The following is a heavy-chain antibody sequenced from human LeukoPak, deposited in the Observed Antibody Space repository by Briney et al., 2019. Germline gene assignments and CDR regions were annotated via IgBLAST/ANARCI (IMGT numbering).Heavy chain of an antibody. CDR2: INHSGTT. CDR1: GGSFSGSY. J-gene: IGHJ4*02. Sequence: SETLSLTCSLSGGSFSGSYWSWIRQPPGKGLEWIGEINHSGTTNYNPSLASRVTVSVDTSKNQFSFNLTSVTAADTAVYFCARGIVYGWGSYYKAYYFDSWGQGTLVTVSS. CDR3: ARGIVYGWGSYYKAYYFDS. V-gene: IGHV4-34*01. D-gene: IGHD3-10*01.